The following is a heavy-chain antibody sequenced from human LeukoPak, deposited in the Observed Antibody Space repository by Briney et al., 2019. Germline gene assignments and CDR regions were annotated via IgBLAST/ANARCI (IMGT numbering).Heavy chain of an antibody. CDR2: ISSTSTSI. J-gene: IGHJ3*01. CDR1: GFTFSSHT. V-gene: IGHV3-21*01. CDR3: ARGFRAFDF. Sequence: GRSLRLSCAASGFTFSSHTMNWVRQAPGKGLEWVSSISSTSTSIYHADSVKGRFTISRDNTKNSLYLQMNSLRAEDTAVYYCARGFRAFDFWAQGTVVTVSS.